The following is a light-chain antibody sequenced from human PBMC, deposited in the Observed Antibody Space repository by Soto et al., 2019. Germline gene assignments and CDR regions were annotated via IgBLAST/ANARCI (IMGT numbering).Light chain of an antibody. Sequence: EILLTQSPGTLSLSPGDRATLSCRASQSVTNNYLAWYQQKPGQAPRLLIYGASSRATGIPDRFTGSGSGTDFTLTISRLEPEDFAVYYCQQYSSAPRTFGQGTKLEIK. J-gene: IGKJ2*02. CDR2: GAS. CDR3: QQYSSAPRT. V-gene: IGKV3-20*01. CDR1: QSVTNNY.